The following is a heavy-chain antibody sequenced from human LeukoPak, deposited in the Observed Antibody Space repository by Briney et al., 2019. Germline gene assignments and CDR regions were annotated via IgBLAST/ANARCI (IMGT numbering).Heavy chain of an antibody. V-gene: IGHV5-51*01. CDR3: ARRHDYYDSSGYDAFDI. CDR1: GYSFTSYW. D-gene: IGHD3-22*01. J-gene: IGHJ3*02. Sequence: GESLKISCKGSGYSFTSYWIGWWRQMPEKGLEWMGSIYPGYSDTRYSPSFQVQVTISDEQSISTASLQRSTLNASDTAMYYCARRHDYYDSSGYDAFDIWGQGTMVPVSS. CDR2: IYPGYSDT.